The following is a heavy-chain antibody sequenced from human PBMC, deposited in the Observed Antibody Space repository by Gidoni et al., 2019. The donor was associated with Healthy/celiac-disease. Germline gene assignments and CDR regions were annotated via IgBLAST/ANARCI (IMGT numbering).Heavy chain of an antibody. J-gene: IGHJ4*02. D-gene: IGHD4-17*01. Sequence: EVQLLESGGGLVQPGGSLRLSCAASGFTFSSYAMSWARQAPGKGLGWVSAISGSGGSTYYADSVKGRFTISRDNSKNTLYLQMNSLRAEDTAVYYCAKDGFGDYEGIASDYWGQGTLVTVSS. CDR1: GFTFSSYA. CDR2: ISGSGGST. V-gene: IGHV3-23*01. CDR3: AKDGFGDYEGIASDY.